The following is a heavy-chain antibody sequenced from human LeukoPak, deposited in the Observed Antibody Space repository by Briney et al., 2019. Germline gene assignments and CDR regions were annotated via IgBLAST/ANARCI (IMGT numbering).Heavy chain of an antibody. CDR2: ISWNSGSI. J-gene: IGHJ4*02. CDR3: AKDAYSSGWSFDY. Sequence: GRSLRLSCAASGFTFDDYAMHWVRQAPEKGLEWVSGISWNSGSIGYADSVKGRFTISRDNAKNSLYLQMNSLRAEDTALYYCAKDAYSSGWSFDYWGQGTLVTVSS. V-gene: IGHV3-9*01. CDR1: GFTFDDYA. D-gene: IGHD6-19*01.